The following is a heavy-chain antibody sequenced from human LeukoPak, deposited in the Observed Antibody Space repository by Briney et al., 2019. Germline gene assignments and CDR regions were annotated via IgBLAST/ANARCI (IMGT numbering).Heavy chain of an antibody. V-gene: IGHV3-23*01. Sequence: GGSLRLSCAASGFTFSTYALNWVRQAPGKGLEWVSAISGSGGSTYYADSVKGRFTISRDNSKNTLYLQMSSLRAEDTAVYYCAKDRGRYYDSSGYYWGYYFDSWGQGILVTVST. CDR2: ISGSGGST. CDR3: AKDRGRYYDSSGYYWGYYFDS. J-gene: IGHJ4*02. D-gene: IGHD3-22*01. CDR1: GFTFSTYA.